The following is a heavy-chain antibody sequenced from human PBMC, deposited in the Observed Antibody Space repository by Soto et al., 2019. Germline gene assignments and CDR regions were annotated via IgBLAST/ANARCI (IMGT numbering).Heavy chain of an antibody. J-gene: IGHJ4*02. CDR2: IFYSGRP. D-gene: IGHD6-19*01. V-gene: IGHV4-61*08. Sequence: SETLSLTCTVSVGFVTTGGNYWSWIRQSPGKEPEWLGYIFYSGRPKYSAALRSRITISVDTSKNQFSLTLRSVTAADAEVYYCARGEMTGFSSRWYLDHWGRGSLVTVS. CDR1: VGFVTTGGNY. CDR3: ARGEMTGFSSRWYLDH.